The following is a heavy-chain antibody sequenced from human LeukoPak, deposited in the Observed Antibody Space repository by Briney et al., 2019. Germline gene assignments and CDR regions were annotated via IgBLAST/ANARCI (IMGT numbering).Heavy chain of an antibody. V-gene: IGHV3-48*01. J-gene: IGHJ5*02. D-gene: IGHD3-3*01. Sequence: SGGSLRLSCAASGFTFSSYSMNWVRQAPGKGLEWVSYISRSSNSIYYADSVKGRFTISRDNAKNSLYLQMNSLRAEDTAVYYCARGPADFGDNWFGPWGQGTLVTVSS. CDR1: GFTFSSYS. CDR3: ARGPADFGDNWFGP. CDR2: ISRSSNSI.